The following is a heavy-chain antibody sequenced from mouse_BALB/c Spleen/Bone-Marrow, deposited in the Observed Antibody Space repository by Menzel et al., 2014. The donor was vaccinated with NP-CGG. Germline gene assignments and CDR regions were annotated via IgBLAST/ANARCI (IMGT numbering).Heavy chain of an antibody. CDR2: INTYFGDI. CDR1: GYTFTDYA. D-gene: IGHD2-13*01. J-gene: IGHJ4*01. V-gene: IGHV1S137*01. Sequence: VQLQESGAELVRPGVSVKISCKGSGYTFTDYAMHWVKQSHAESLEWIGVINTYFGDISYNQKFKGKATIAVDKTSXTFYMKLARLTAEDSAIYYCERGYSDNYARDYWGQGTSVTVSS. CDR3: ERGYSDNYARDY.